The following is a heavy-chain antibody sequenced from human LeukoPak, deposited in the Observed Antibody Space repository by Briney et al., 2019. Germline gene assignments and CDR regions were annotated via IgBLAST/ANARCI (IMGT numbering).Heavy chain of an antibody. CDR3: AKDLQGDLWYFDY. V-gene: IGHV3-30*18. D-gene: IGHD3/OR15-3a*01. J-gene: IGHJ4*02. Sequence: PGRSLRLSCAASGFTFSSYGMHWVRQAPGKGLGWVAVISYDGSNKYYADSVKGRFTISRDNSKNTLYLQMNSLRAEDTAVYYCAKDLQGDLWYFDYWGQGTLVTVSS. CDR2: ISYDGSNK. CDR1: GFTFSSYG.